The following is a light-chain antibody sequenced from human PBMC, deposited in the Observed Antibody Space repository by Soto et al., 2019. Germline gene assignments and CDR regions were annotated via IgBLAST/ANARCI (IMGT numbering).Light chain of an antibody. J-gene: IGKJ1*01. V-gene: IGKV3-20*01. Sequence: IALTPSIGPMSLSPREKATLCCRSGQSVSSNYLAWYQQKPGQAPRLLIYDASTRATGIPDRFSGSGSGTDFTLTISRLEPEDFAVYYCQQYATSPTWTFGQGTKVDIK. CDR1: QSVSSNY. CDR3: QQYATSPTWT. CDR2: DAS.